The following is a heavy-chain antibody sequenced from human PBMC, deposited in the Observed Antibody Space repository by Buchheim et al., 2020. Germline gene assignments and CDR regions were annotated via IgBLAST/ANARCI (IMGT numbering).Heavy chain of an antibody. V-gene: IGHV4-34*01. CDR2: INHSGST. J-gene: IGHJ6*02. D-gene: IGHD6-19*01. CDR1: GGSFSGYY. CDR3: ARGLGSSGWFSYYYGMDV. Sequence: QVQLQQWGAGLLKPSETLSLTCAVYGGSFSGYYWSWIRQPPGKGLEWIGEINHSGSTNYNPSLKSRVTISVDTSKNQFVLKLSSVTAADTAVYYCARGLGSSGWFSYYYGMDVWGQGTT.